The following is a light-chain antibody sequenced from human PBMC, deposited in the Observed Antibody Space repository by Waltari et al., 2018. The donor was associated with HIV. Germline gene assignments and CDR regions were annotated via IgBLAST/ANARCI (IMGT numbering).Light chain of an antibody. Sequence: QSVLTQPPSASGTPGQRVTISCSGGSSNIGSHFVYWYQQVAGTTPKLLIFRNNKRPPGVPDRFSGSKSGTSASLSISGLRPEDEADYYCATWDDSSSGSWVFGGGTKVTVL. J-gene: IGLJ3*02. CDR2: RNN. CDR3: ATWDDSSSGSWV. CDR1: SSNIGSHF. V-gene: IGLV1-47*01.